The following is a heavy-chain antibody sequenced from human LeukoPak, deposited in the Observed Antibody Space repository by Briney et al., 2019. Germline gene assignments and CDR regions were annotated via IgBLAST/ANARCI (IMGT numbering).Heavy chain of an antibody. CDR2: ISGSGGST. CDR3: AKHSKGIPNTTPSDY. V-gene: IGHV3-23*01. Sequence: PGGSLRLSCAASGFTFSSYAMSGVRQAPGKGLEWVSAISGSGGSTYYADSVKGRFTISRDNSKNTLYLQMNSLRAEDTAVYYCAKHSKGIPNTTPSDYWGQGTLVTVSS. J-gene: IGHJ4*02. D-gene: IGHD1-1*01. CDR1: GFTFSSYA.